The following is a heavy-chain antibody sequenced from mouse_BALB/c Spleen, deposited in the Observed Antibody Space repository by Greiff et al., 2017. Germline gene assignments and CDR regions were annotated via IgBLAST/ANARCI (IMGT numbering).Heavy chain of an antibody. Sequence: VQLKESGGGLVQPGGSRKLSCAASGFTFSSFGMHWVRQAPEKGLEWVAYISSGSSTIYYADTVKGRFTISRDNPKNTLFLQMTSLRSEDTAMYYCARGYLYYFDYWGQGTTLTVSS. J-gene: IGHJ2*01. CDR1: GFTFSSFG. D-gene: IGHD1-2*01. CDR2: ISSGSSTI. V-gene: IGHV5-17*02. CDR3: ARGYLYYFDY.